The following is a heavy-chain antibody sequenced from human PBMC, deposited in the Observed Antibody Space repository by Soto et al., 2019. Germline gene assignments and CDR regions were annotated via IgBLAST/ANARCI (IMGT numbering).Heavy chain of an antibody. V-gene: IGHV4-30-4*01. Sequence: PLETLSLTCTVSGGSISSGDYYWSWIRRPPGKGLEWIGCIYYSGSTYYNPSLKSRVTISVDTSKNQFSLKLSSVTAADTAVYYCARESPYYDSSGYSSPFDYWGQGTLVTVS. CDR2: IYYSGST. J-gene: IGHJ4*02. D-gene: IGHD3-22*01. CDR3: ARESPYYDSSGYSSPFDY. CDR1: GGSISSGDYY.